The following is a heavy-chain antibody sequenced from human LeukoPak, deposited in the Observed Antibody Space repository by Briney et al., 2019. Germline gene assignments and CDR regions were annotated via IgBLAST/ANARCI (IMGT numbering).Heavy chain of an antibody. CDR2: INHSGST. CDR1: GGSFSGYY. D-gene: IGHD1-14*01. V-gene: IGHV4-34*01. J-gene: IGHJ4*02. Sequence: SETLSLTCAVYGGSFSGYYWSWIRQPPGKGLEWIGEINHSGSTNYNPSLKSRVTISIDTSKNQFSLKLSSVTAADTAVYYCARVAFSGAVDYWGQGTLVTVSS. CDR3: ARVAFSGAVDY.